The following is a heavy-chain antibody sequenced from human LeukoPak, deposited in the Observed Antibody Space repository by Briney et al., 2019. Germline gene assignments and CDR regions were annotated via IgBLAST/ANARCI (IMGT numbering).Heavy chain of an antibody. V-gene: IGHV3-7*03. D-gene: IGHD4-23*01. CDR1: GFTFSSHW. CDR3: ARRGDGGRSFDY. J-gene: IGHJ4*02. Sequence: GGSLRLSCAASGFTFSSHWISWVRQAPGKGLEWVAHINQDGSQKSYEDSVEGRFAISRDNSKNTLYLQVNSLRAEDTAVYYCARRGDGGRSFDYWGQGTLVTVSS. CDR2: INQDGSQK.